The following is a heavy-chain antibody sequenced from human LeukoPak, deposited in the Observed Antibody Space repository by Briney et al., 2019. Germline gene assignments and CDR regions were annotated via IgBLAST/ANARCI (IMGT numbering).Heavy chain of an antibody. V-gene: IGHV4-34*01. CDR1: GGSFSGYH. CDR3: ARHPQLNWFDP. J-gene: IGHJ5*02. D-gene: IGHD3-10*01. Sequence: PSETLSLTCAVYGGSFSGYHWSWIRQPPGKGLEWIGEINHSGSTNYNPSLKSRVTISVDTSKNQFSLKVSSVTAADTAVYYCARHPQLNWFDPWGQGTPVSVSS. CDR2: INHSGST.